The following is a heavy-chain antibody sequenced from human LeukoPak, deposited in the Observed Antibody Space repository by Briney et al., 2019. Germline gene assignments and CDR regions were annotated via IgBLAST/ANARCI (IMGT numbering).Heavy chain of an antibody. CDR3: ARDGDGSLWGHFYYYYYGMDV. J-gene: IGHJ6*02. CDR1: GFTFSSYS. D-gene: IGHD5-24*01. CDR2: ISSISSYI. Sequence: PGGSLRLSCAAAGFTFSSYSMNWVRQAPGKGLEWVSSISSISSYIYYADSVKGRFTISRDNAKNSLYLQMNSLRAEDTAVYYCARDGDGSLWGHFYYYYYGMDVWGQGTTVTVSS. V-gene: IGHV3-21*01.